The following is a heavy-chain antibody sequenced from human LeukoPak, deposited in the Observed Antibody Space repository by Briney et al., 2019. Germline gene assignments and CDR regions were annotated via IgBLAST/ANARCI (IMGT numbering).Heavy chain of an antibody. CDR2: IKQDGSEK. D-gene: IGHD6-19*01. Sequence: GGSLRLSCAASGFTFSSYSMNWVRQAPGKGLEWVAKIKQDGSEKYYVDSVKGRFTISRDNAKNTLYLQMNSLRAEDTAVYYCAKMIGAVAGTRLASGPYYFDYWGQGTLVTVSS. CDR1: GFTFSSYS. J-gene: IGHJ4*02. CDR3: AKMIGAVAGTRLASGPYYFDY. V-gene: IGHV3-7*03.